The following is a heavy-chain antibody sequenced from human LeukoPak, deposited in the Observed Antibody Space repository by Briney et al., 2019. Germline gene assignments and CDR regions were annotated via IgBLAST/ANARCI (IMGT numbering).Heavy chain of an antibody. D-gene: IGHD3-22*01. J-gene: IGHJ5*02. CDR3: AKALTKYYYDSSGNWFDP. V-gene: IGHV3-30*18. CDR1: RFTFSSYD. Sequence: GGSLRLSCAASRFTFSSYDMHWVRQAPGKGLEWVAVISYDGSNKYYADSVKGRFTISRDNSKNTLYLQMISLGAEDTAVYYCAKALTKYYYDSSGNWFDPWGQGTLVTVSS. CDR2: ISYDGSNK.